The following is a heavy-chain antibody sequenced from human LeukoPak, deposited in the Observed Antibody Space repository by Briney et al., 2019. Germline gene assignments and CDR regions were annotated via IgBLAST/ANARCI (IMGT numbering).Heavy chain of an antibody. Sequence: GRSLRLSCAASGFTFSSYGMHWVRQAPGKGLEWVAVISYDGSNKYYADSVKGRFTISRDNSKNTLYLQMNSLTAEDTAVYYCAKDRYYYGSGTDYWGQGTLVTVSS. CDR2: ISYDGSNK. CDR3: AKDRYYYGSGTDY. V-gene: IGHV3-30*18. D-gene: IGHD3-10*01. J-gene: IGHJ4*02. CDR1: GFTFSSYG.